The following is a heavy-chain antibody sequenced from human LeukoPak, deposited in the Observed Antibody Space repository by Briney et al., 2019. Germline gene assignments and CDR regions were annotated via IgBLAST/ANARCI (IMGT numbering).Heavy chain of an antibody. CDR1: GFTFSSYV. D-gene: IGHD2/OR15-2a*01. V-gene: IGHV3-23*01. CDR2: ISGSGGST. CDR3: AKDLLASSGSFFYFDY. J-gene: IGHJ4*02. Sequence: GGSLRLSCAASGFTFSSYVMSWVRQAPGKGLEWVSGISGSGGSTYYADSVKGRFTISRDNSKNTLYLQMNGLRAEDTAVYYCAKDLLASSGSFFYFDYWGQGTLVTVSS.